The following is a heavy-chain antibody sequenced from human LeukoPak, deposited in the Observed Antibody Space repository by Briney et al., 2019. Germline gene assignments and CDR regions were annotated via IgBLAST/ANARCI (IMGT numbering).Heavy chain of an antibody. CDR3: ARDTHDDPWWYFDL. CDR2: IYTSGST. V-gene: IGHV4-61*02. Sequence: SQTLSLTCTVSGGSISSGSYYWSWIRQPAGKGLEWIGRIYTSGSTNYNPSLKSRVTISVDTSKNQFSLKLSSVTAADTAVYYCARDTHDDPWWYFDLWGRGTLVTVSS. D-gene: IGHD2-15*01. CDR1: GGSISSGSYY. J-gene: IGHJ2*01.